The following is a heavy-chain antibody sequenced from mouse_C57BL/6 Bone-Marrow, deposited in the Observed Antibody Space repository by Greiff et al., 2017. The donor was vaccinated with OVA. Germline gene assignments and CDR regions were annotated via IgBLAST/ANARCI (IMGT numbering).Heavy chain of an antibody. Sequence: QVQLQQPGAELVKPGASVKLSCKASGYTFTSYWMQWVKQRPGQGLEWIGEIDPSDSYTNYNQKFKGKATLTVDTSSSTAYMQLSSLTSEDSAVYDCARRGELGRRDYWGQGTTLTVSS. CDR2: IDPSDSYT. CDR1: GYTFTSYW. D-gene: IGHD4-1*01. V-gene: IGHV1-50*01. CDR3: ARRGELGRRDY. J-gene: IGHJ2*01.